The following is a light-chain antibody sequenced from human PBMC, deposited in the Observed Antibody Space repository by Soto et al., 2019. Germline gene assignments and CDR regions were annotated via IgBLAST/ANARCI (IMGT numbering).Light chain of an antibody. CDR3: AAWDDSLNGWV. J-gene: IGLJ3*02. V-gene: IGLV1-44*01. CDR1: SSNIGINT. Sequence: QSVLTQPPSASGTPGQRVAISCSGGSSNIGINTVDWYQQVPGTAPKLLIYNNIHRPSGVPDRFSGSKSGTSASLAISGLQSEDEADYYCAAWDDSLNGWVFGGGTKLTVL. CDR2: NNI.